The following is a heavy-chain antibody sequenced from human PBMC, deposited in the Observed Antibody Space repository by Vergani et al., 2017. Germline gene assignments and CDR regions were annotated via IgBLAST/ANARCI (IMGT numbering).Heavy chain of an antibody. CDR1: GGSFSGYY. CDR3: ARGPMISYSSSWYVQVGYYYYGMDV. D-gene: IGHD6-13*01. Sequence: QVQLQQWGAGLLKPSETLSLTCAVYGGSFSGYYWSWIRQPPGKGLEWIGEINHSGSTNYNPSLKSRVTISVDPSKDQFSLELGSVTAADTAVYYCARGPMISYSSSWYVQVGYYYYGMDVWGQGTTVTVSS. V-gene: IGHV4-34*01. J-gene: IGHJ6*02. CDR2: INHSGST.